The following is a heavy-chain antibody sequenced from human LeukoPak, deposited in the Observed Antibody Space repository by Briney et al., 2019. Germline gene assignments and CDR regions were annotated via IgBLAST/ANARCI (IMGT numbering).Heavy chain of an antibody. CDR3: AREGAKWELPDYYCDY. CDR2: ISSRSSTI. Sequence: PGGSLRLSCAASGFSFSSYSMNWVRQAPGKGLGWVSYISSRSSTIHYADSVKGRFTISRDNAKNSLYLQMNSLRAEDTAVYYCAREGAKWELPDYYCDYWGQGTLVTVSS. J-gene: IGHJ4*02. D-gene: IGHD1-26*01. V-gene: IGHV3-48*01. CDR1: GFSFSSYS.